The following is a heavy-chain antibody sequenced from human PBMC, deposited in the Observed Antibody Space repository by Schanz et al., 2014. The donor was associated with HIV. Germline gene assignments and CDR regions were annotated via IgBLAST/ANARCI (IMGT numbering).Heavy chain of an antibody. J-gene: IGHJ6*02. CDR1: GFTFSTYS. D-gene: IGHD2-21*01. CDR2: ISGSSTYI. V-gene: IGHV3-21*01. Sequence: VQLVESGGGLVKPGGSLRLSCAASGFTFSTYSMNWVRQAPGKGLEWVSSISGSSTYIYYADLVKGRFTISRDNAKKSLYLQMNSLRADDTAVYYCARDGEPYGIDVWGQGTPVTVSS. CDR3: ARDGEPYGIDV.